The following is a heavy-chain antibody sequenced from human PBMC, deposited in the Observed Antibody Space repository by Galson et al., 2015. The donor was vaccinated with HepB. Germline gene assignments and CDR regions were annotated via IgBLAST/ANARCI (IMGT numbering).Heavy chain of an antibody. V-gene: IGHV4-34*01. CDR1: GGSFSGYY. D-gene: IGHD5-12*01. CDR2: INHSGST. CDR3: ARGRPDTKWMFDY. Sequence: LSLTCAVYGGSFSGYYWSWIRQPPGKGLEWIGEINHSGSTNYNPSLKSRVTISVDTSKNQFSLKLSSVTAADTAVYYCARGRPDTKWMFDYWGQGTLVTVSS. J-gene: IGHJ4*02.